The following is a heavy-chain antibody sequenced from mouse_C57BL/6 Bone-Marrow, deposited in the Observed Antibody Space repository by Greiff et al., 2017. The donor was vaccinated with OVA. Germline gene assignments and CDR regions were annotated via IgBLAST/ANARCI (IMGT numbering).Heavy chain of an antibody. D-gene: IGHD2-5*01. CDR1: GFTFSSYG. V-gene: IGHV5-6*01. J-gene: IGHJ4*01. CDR3: ARHSNSAMDY. Sequence: EVQGVESGGDLVKPGGSLKLSCAASGFTFSSYGMSWVRQTPDKRLEWVATISSGGSYTYYPDSVKGRFTISRDNAKNTLYLQMSSLKSEDTAMYYCARHSNSAMDYWGQGTSVTVSS. CDR2: ISSGGSYT.